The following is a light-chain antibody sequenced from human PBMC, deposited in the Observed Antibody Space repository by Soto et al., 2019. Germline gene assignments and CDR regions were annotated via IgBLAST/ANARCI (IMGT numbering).Light chain of an antibody. CDR3: QQLNSYPLT. CDR1: QRVSNS. CDR2: DAS. Sequence: DTLLTQSPATLSLSPGERVTLSCRATQRVSNSLAWYQQKSGQAPRLLIYDASFRATGIPARFSGSGSGTDFTLTISSLEPEDFATYYCQQLNSYPLTFGGGTKVDIK. V-gene: IGKV3-11*01. J-gene: IGKJ4*01.